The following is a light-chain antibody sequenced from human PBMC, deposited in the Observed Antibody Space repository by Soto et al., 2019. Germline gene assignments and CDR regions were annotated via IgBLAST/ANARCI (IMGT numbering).Light chain of an antibody. V-gene: IGLV8-61*01. J-gene: IGLJ3*02. CDR2: STN. CDR1: SASVSTSYY. Sequence: QAVVTQEPSFSVSPGRTVTLTCGLSSASVSTSYYPRWYQQTPGQAPRTLINSTNTRSSGVPDRFSGSILGNKAALTITGAQADDESDYYCVLYMGSGIWVFGGGTKLTVL. CDR3: VLYMGSGIWV.